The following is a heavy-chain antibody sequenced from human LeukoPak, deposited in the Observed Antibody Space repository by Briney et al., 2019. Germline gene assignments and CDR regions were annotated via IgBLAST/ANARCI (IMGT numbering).Heavy chain of an antibody. V-gene: IGHV1-69*13. CDR2: IIPIFGTA. J-gene: IGHJ6*02. D-gene: IGHD2-15*01. CDR3: ARDLSYCSGGSCYSTVTMDV. Sequence: SVKVSCKASGYTFTGYYMHWVRQAPGQGLEWMGGIIPIFGTANYAQKFQGRVTITADESTSTAYMELSSLRSEDTAVYYCARDLSYCSGGSCYSTVTMDVWGQGTTVTVSS. CDR1: GYTFTGYY.